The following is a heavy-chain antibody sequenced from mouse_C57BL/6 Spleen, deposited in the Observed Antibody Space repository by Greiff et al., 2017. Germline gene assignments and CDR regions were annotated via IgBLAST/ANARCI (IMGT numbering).Heavy chain of an antibody. Sequence: VQLQQSGPGLVQPSQSLSITCTVSGFSLTSYGVHWVRQSPGKGLEWLGVIWRGGSTDYNAAFMYRLSITKDNSESQVFFKMNSRQADDTAIYYCAKGSSRSECSFDVWGKGTPVTVSS. CDR2: IWRGGST. D-gene: IGHD1-1*01. V-gene: IGHV2-5*01. J-gene: IGHJ1*03. CDR3: AKGSSRSECSFDV. CDR1: GFSLTSYG.